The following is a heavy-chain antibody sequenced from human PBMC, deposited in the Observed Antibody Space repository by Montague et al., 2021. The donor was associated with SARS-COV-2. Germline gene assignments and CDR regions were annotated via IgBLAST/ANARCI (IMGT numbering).Heavy chain of an antibody. Sequence: SLRLSCAASGFTFSDYAMHWVRQAPGKGLEWLAVISYDGFDKYYADSVRGRFTVSRDNPRNTLYLQMNSLTTEDTAVFYCAGRDQYGSGTNGLLQFWGQGILVTVSS. CDR3: AGRDQYGSGTNGLLQF. CDR2: ISYDGFDK. D-gene: IGHD3-10*01. CDR1: GFTFSDYA. J-gene: IGHJ4*02. V-gene: IGHV3-30*04.